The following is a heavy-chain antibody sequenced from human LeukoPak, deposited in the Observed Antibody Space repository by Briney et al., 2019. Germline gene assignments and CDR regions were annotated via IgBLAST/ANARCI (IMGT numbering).Heavy chain of an antibody. CDR1: GGSFSGYY. CDR2: INHSGST. CDR3: ARLHSGYRWSMGY. J-gene: IGHJ4*02. V-gene: IGHV4-34*01. Sequence: SETLSLTCAVYGGSFSGYYWRWIRQPPGKGLEWIGEINHSGSTNYNPSLRSRVTISVDTSKNQFSLKLSSVTAADTAVYYCARLHSGYRWSMGYWGQGTLVTVSS. D-gene: IGHD5-12*01.